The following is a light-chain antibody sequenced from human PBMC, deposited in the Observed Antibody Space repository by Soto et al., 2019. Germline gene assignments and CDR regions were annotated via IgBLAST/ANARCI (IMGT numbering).Light chain of an antibody. J-gene: IGLJ2*01. CDR3: SAWDDSLSGVV. CDR1: SSNIGRRY. Sequence: QSVLTQPPSASGTPGQRVTIYCSGSSSNIGRRYVHWYQQLPGTAPKLLIYRNNQRPSGVPDRFSGSKSGTSASLAISGLRSEDEADYYCSAWDDSLSGVVFGGGTKLTVL. V-gene: IGLV1-47*01. CDR2: RNN.